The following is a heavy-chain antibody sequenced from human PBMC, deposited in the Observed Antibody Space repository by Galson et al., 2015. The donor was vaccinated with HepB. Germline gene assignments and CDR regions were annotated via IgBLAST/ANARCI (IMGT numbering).Heavy chain of an antibody. CDR1: GFTFSSFS. CDR3: ARGRPFGPDY. CDR2: IFADGSTA. Sequence: SLRLSCAVSGFTFSSFSMHWVRQAPGEGRGWVSRIFADGSTANYADFVRGRFTISRDNAKNTLYLQMNSLRAEDTAVYFCARGRPFGPDYWGQGTLVTVFS. D-gene: IGHD3/OR15-3a*01. V-gene: IGHV3-74*01. J-gene: IGHJ4*02.